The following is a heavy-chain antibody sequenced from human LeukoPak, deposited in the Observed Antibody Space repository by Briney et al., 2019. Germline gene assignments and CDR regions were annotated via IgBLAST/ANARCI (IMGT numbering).Heavy chain of an antibody. J-gene: IGHJ3*02. D-gene: IGHD6-19*01. Sequence: PGGSLRLSCAASGFTFSSYGMHWVRQAPGKGLEWVAVISYDGSNKYYVDSVKGRFTISRDNSKNTLYLQMNSLRAEDTAVYYCAKDLSSGWHNDAFDIWGQGTMVTVSS. CDR2: ISYDGSNK. V-gene: IGHV3-30*18. CDR1: GFTFSSYG. CDR3: AKDLSSGWHNDAFDI.